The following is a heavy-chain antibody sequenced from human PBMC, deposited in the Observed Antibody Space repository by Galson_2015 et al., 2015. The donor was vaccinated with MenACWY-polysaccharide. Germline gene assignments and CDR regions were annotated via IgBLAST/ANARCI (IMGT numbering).Heavy chain of an antibody. Sequence: QSGAEVKKPVESLKISCKASGYTFTGYYMHWVRQAPGQGLEWMGLINPNSGGTNYAQKFQGRVTMTRDTSFSTAYMELSRLKSGDTAVYYCVRGANTVTTDNWFDPRGQGTLVTVSS. CDR2: INPNSGGT. CDR1: GYTFTGYY. V-gene: IGHV1-2*02. D-gene: IGHD4-17*01. J-gene: IGHJ5*02. CDR3: VRGANTVTTDNWFDP.